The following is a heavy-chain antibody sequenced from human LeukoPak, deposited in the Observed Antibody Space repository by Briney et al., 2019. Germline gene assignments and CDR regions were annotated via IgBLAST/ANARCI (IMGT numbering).Heavy chain of an antibody. CDR2: MRSKVNNYAT. CDR1: GFSFSGSA. D-gene: IGHD3-22*01. Sequence: GGSLKLSCAASGFSFSGSAIHWVRQASGKGLEWVSRMRSKVNNYATAYAASVKGRFTISRDDSKNTAYLQMNTLKSEDTAVYYCTRRSSDDSSGYFHYWGQGTLVTVSS. J-gene: IGHJ4*02. V-gene: IGHV3-73*01. CDR3: TRRSSDDSSGYFHY.